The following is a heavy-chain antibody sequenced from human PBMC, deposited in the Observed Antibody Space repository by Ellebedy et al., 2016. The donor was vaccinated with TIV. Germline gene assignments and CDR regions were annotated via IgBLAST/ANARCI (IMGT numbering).Heavy chain of an antibody. CDR3: PREGVGGFDY. CDR1: GFTFTNYW. CDR2: IKQDGSAK. J-gene: IGHJ4*02. V-gene: IGHV3-7*03. D-gene: IGHD3-10*01. Sequence: GESLKISCAASGFTFTNYWLSWVRQAPGKGLEWVANIKQDGSAKDYVDSVKGRFTISRDNAKNSLYLQMNSLRAEDTTVYYCPREGVGGFDYWGQGTLVTVSS.